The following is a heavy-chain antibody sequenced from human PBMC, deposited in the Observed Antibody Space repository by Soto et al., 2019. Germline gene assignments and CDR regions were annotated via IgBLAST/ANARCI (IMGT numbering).Heavy chain of an antibody. Sequence: EASVKVSCKASGGTFSSYAISWVRQAPGQGLEWMGGIIPIFGTANYAQKFQGRVTITADESTSTAYMELSSLRSEDTAVYYCARSSKGFRSSSSFRFDYWGQGTLVTVSS. J-gene: IGHJ4*02. CDR1: GGTFSSYA. V-gene: IGHV1-69*13. CDR2: IIPIFGTA. CDR3: ARSSKGFRSSSSFRFDY. D-gene: IGHD6-6*01.